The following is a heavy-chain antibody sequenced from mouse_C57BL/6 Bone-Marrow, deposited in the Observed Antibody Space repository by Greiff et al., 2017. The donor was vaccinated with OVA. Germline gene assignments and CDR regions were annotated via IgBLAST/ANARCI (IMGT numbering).Heavy chain of an antibody. CDR3: ARQLIDYDYDEDAMDY. CDR2: IYPRSGNT. D-gene: IGHD2-4*01. V-gene: IGHV1-81*01. J-gene: IGHJ4*01. CDR1: GYTFTSYG. Sequence: VMLVESGAELARPGASVKLSCKASGYTFTSYGISWVKQRTGQGLEWIGEIYPRSGNTYYNEKFKGKATLTADKSSSTAYMELRSLTSEDSAVYFCARQLIDYDYDEDAMDYWGQGTSVTVSS.